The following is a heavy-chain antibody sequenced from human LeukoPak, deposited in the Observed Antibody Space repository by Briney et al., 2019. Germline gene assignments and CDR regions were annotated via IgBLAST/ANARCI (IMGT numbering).Heavy chain of an antibody. Sequence: SVKVSCKSSGGSFSTYALLWVRQAPGQGLEWMGGIIPLFNIPNYARKFQGRLTITADQSTTTAYMELSSLKSEDTAVYYCATYYDSSGVSLREFDYWGQGTLVTVSS. V-gene: IGHV1-69*10. CDR1: GGSFSTYA. CDR3: ATYYDSSGVSLREFDY. CDR2: IIPLFNIP. D-gene: IGHD3-22*01. J-gene: IGHJ4*02.